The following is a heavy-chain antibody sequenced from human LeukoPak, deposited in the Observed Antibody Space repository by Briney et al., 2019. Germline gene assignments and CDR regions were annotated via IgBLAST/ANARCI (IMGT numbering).Heavy chain of an antibody. J-gene: IGHJ4*02. Sequence: PGGSLRLSCAASGFNFGSYGMHWVRQAPGKGLEWVAIVWCDGSQKYYADSVKGRFTISRDNSKNTLYLQMNSLRAEDTAVYYCAGNYYDSSGLSYWGQGTLVTVSS. CDR3: AGNYYDSSGLSY. CDR2: VWCDGSQK. V-gene: IGHV3-30*02. D-gene: IGHD3-22*01. CDR1: GFNFGSYG.